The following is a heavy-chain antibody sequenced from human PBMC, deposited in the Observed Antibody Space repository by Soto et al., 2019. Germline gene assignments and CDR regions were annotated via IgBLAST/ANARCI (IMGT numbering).Heavy chain of an antibody. D-gene: IGHD3-22*01. Sequence: ASVKVSCKASGYTFTSYAMHWVRQAPGQRLEWMGWINAGNGNTKYSQKFQGRVTITRDTSASTAYMELSSLRSEDTAVYYCARIYYDSSGYYYREPDFDDWGQGTLVTVSS. CDR3: ARIYYDSSGYYYREPDFDD. CDR1: GYTFTSYA. CDR2: INAGNGNT. V-gene: IGHV1-3*01. J-gene: IGHJ4*02.